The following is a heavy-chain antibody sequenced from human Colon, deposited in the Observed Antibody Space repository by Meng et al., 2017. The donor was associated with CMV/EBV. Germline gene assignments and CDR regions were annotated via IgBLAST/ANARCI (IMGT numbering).Heavy chain of an antibody. J-gene: IGHJ5*02. CDR3: ARDPLFYYDSSRYYGNWFDP. Sequence: FIGYYIHWIRQAHGQGLEWMGWINPNNGATNYAQKFQGRISVTRDTSTSTVYMDLSGLNSDDAAIYYCARDPLFYYDSSRYYGNWFDPWGQGTLVTVSS. CDR1: FIGYY. D-gene: IGHD3-22*01. V-gene: IGHV1-2*02. CDR2: INPNNGAT.